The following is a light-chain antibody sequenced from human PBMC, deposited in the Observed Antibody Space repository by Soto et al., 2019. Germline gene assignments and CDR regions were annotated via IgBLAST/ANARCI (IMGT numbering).Light chain of an antibody. CDR2: LGS. V-gene: IGKV2-28*01. Sequence: DIVMTQSPLSLPVTPGEPASISCMSSQILLPSNGYNYLDWYLQKPGQSPQLLIYLGSYRASGVPDRFSGSGSGTDFTLKISRVEAEDVGVYYCMQALQTRTCGQGTKVDIK. CDR1: QILLPSNGYNY. CDR3: MQALQTRT. J-gene: IGKJ1*01.